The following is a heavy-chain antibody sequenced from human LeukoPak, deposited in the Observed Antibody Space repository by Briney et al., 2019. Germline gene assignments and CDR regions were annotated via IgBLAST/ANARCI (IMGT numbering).Heavy chain of an antibody. Sequence: PGGSLRLSCAASGFSFSGHWMNWVRQPPGKGLEWVANIKADGSEKYYVDSVKGRFTISRDDAKRTVDLQVDNLRAEDTAIYYCAYRNNFEYWGQGALVTVSS. J-gene: IGHJ4*02. V-gene: IGHV3-7*05. CDR2: IKADGSEK. CDR1: GFSFSGHW. D-gene: IGHD1-26*01. CDR3: AYRNNFEY.